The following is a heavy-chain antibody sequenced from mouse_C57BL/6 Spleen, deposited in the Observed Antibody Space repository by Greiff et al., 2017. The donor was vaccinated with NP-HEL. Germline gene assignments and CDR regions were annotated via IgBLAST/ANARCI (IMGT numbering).Heavy chain of an antibody. CDR2: IYPRSGNT. CDR3: ASSNDDYDWYFDV. CDR1: GYTFTSYG. V-gene: IGHV1-81*01. J-gene: IGHJ1*03. D-gene: IGHD2-4*01. Sequence: QVQLQQSGAELARPGASVKLSCKASGYTFTSYGMSWVKQRTGQGLEWIGEIYPRSGNTYYNEKFKGKATLTADKSSSTAYMELRILTSEDSAVYFCASSNDDYDWYFDVWGTGTTVTVSS.